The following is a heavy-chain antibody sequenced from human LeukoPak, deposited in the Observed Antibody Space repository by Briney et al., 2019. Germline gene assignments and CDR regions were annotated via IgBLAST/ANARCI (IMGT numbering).Heavy chain of an antibody. CDR3: AFMNPYFDY. CDR2: ISGSGGST. J-gene: IGHJ4*02. CDR1: GFTFSSYG. V-gene: IGHV3-23*01. D-gene: IGHD3-16*01. Sequence: PGGSLRLSCAASGFTFSSYGMSWVRQAPGKGLEWVSAISGSGGSTYYADSVKGRFTISRDNAKNSLYLQMNSLRAEDTAVYYCAFMNPYFDYWGQGTLVTVSS.